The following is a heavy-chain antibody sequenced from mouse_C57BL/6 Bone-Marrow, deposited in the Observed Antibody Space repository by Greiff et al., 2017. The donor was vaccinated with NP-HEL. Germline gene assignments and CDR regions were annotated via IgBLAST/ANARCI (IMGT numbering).Heavy chain of an antibody. J-gene: IGHJ3*01. V-gene: IGHV1-82*01. CDR1: GYAFSSSW. Sequence: VQLQQSGPELVKPGASVKISCKASGYAFSSSWMNWVKQRPGKGLEWIGRIYPGDGDTNYNGKFKGKATLTADKSSSTAYMQLSSLTSEDSAVYFCARALSITTVECWGQGTLVTVSA. CDR2: IYPGDGDT. D-gene: IGHD1-1*01. CDR3: ARALSITTVEC.